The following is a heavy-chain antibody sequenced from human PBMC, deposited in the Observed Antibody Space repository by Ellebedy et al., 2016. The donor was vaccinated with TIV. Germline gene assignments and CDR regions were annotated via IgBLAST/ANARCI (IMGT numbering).Heavy chain of an antibody. CDR1: GFSLSPYW. Sequence: GESLKISCEASGFSLSPYWMSWVRQAPGRGLEWVANIKQDGSEKYYVASVEGRFVISRDHAKNSLSLRINTPRAEDTAVYYYARTRSYWRFDLWGRGTLVTVSS. CDR3: ARTRSYWRFDL. D-gene: IGHD1-1*01. V-gene: IGHV3-7*03. J-gene: IGHJ2*01. CDR2: IKQDGSEK.